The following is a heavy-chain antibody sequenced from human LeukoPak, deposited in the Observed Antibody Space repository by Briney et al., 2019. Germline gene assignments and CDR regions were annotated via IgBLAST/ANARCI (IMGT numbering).Heavy chain of an antibody. D-gene: IGHD6-13*01. J-gene: IGHJ4*02. Sequence: SQTLSLTCAVYGGSFSGYYWSWIRQPPGKGLEWIGEINHSGSTNYNPSLKSRVTISVDTSKNQFSLKLSSVTAADTAVYYCARVGRIAAAGTGGLDHWGQGTLVTVSS. CDR3: ARVGRIAAAGTGGLDH. CDR1: GGSFSGYY. V-gene: IGHV4-34*01. CDR2: INHSGST.